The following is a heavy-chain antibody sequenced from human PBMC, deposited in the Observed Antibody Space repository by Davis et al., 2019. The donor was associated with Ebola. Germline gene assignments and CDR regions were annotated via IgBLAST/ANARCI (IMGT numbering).Heavy chain of an antibody. J-gene: IGHJ5*02. D-gene: IGHD5-18*01. CDR2: INPSGGST. V-gene: IGHV1-46*01. CDR3: ARDSPDTAMVIANWFDP. Sequence: AASVKVSCKASGYTFTSYYMHWVRQAPGQGLEWMGIINPSGGSTSYAQKFQGRVTMTRDTSTSTVYMELSSLRSEDTAVYYCARDSPDTAMVIANWFDPWGQGTLVTVSS. CDR1: GYTFTSYY.